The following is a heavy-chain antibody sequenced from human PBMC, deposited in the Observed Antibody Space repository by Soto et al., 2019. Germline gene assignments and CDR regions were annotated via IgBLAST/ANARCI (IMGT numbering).Heavy chain of an antibody. Sequence: EVQVVESGGGLVQPGRSLRLSCAASGFSFDDYAMHWVLQAPGKGLEWVSGISWNSGTIGYADSVKGRFTISRDNAKNSLYLQMNSLRAEDTALYYCAKSTGGTANGMGVGGQGTTVTVSS. CDR1: GFSFDDYA. CDR2: ISWNSGTI. D-gene: IGHD2-8*02. CDR3: AKSTGGTANGMGV. V-gene: IGHV3-9*01. J-gene: IGHJ6*02.